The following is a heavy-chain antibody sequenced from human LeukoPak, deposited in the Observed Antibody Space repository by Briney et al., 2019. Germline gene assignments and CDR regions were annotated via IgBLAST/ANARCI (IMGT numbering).Heavy chain of an antibody. CDR3: ARSKSQSGSYRYYFDY. CDR2: IYFSGST. CDR1: GGSIGSGGYY. V-gene: IGHV4-61*08. J-gene: IGHJ4*02. D-gene: IGHD1-26*01. Sequence: KPSETLSLTCTVSGGSIGSGGYYWSWIRQPPGKGLEWIGYIYFSGSTNYNPSLKSRVTISADTSKNQFSLKLSSVTAADTAVYYCARSKSQSGSYRYYFDYWGQGTLVTVSS.